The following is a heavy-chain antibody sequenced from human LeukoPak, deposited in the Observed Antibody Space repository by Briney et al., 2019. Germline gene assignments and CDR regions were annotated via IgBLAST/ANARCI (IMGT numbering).Heavy chain of an antibody. D-gene: IGHD1-26*01. CDR1: GYSISSGYY. CDR3: ARQPPRWELQYYYYYMDV. J-gene: IGHJ6*03. CDR2: IYHSGST. V-gene: IGHV4-38-2*01. Sequence: SETLSLTCAVSGYSISSGYYWGWIRQPPGKGLEWVGSIYHSGSTYYNPSLKSRFTISVDTSKNQFSLKLSSVTAAETAVYYCARQPPRWELQYYYYYMDVWGKGTTVTVSS.